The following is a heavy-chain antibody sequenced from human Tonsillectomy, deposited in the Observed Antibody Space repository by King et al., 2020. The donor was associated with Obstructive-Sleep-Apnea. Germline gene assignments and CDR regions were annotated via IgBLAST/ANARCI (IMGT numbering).Heavy chain of an antibody. CDR1: GFTFSRFA. CDR3: SRETPTGSSHFDY. CDR2: IAHDGSNK. J-gene: IGHJ4*02. V-gene: IGHV3-30*04. Sequence: VQLVESGRGVVQPGRSLRLSCAASGFTFSRFAMHWVRQAPGKGLEWVAVIAHDGSNKYYADSVKGRFTISRDNSKDTLYLQMNSLKPEDTAVYYCSRETPTGSSHFDYSGQGTRVTVAS. D-gene: IGHD1-26*01.